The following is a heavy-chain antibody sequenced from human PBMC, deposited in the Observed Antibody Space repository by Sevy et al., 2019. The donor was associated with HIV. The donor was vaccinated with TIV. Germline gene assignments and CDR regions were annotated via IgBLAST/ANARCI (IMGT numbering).Heavy chain of an antibody. D-gene: IGHD2-8*01. CDR3: ARDPRMYGDYLLAYFDS. Sequence: GGSLILSCIGSGFSFSYYGIHWVRQAPGKGLEWVAVIGYDGSNKYYADSVKGRFTISRDNSKNTLFLQMDSLRAEDTAVYYCARDPRMYGDYLLAYFDSWGQGTLVTVSS. CDR2: IGYDGSNK. J-gene: IGHJ4*02. V-gene: IGHV3-33*08. CDR1: GFSFSYYG.